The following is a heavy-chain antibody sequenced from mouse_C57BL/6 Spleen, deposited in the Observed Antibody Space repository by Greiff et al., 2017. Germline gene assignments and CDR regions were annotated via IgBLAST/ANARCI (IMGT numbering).Heavy chain of an antibody. V-gene: IGHV3-6*01. CDR1: GYSITSGYY. Sequence: DVKLQESGPGLVKPSQSLSLTCSVTGYSITSGYYWNWIRQFPGNKLEWMGYISYDGSNNYNPSLKNRISITRDTSKNQFFLKLNSVTTEDTATYYCAGEGSYFSWFAYWGQGTLVTVSA. D-gene: IGHD2-10*01. CDR3: AGEGSYFSWFAY. J-gene: IGHJ3*01. CDR2: ISYDGSN.